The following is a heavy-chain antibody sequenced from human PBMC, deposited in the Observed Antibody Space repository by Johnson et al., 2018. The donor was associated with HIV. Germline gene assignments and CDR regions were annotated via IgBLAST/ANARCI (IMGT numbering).Heavy chain of an antibody. D-gene: IGHD6-6*01. CDR3: ARDRIRSSHTFDI. V-gene: IGHV3-30*03. J-gene: IGHJ3*02. CDR2: ISFDGTTK. CDR1: GFTFSNAW. Sequence: QVQLVESGGGLVKPGGSLRLSCAASGFTFSNAWMSWVRQTPGKGLEWVAVISFDGTTKYYADSVKGRFTISRDNSNNTLYLQMNSLRAEDTAVYYCARDRIRSSHTFDIWGQGTMVTVSS.